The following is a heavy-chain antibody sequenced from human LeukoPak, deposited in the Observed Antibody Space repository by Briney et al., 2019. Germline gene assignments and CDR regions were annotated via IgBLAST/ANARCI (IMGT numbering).Heavy chain of an antibody. J-gene: IGHJ4*02. V-gene: IGHV3-30*18. Sequence: RGSLRLSCAPSGFTFSSYGMRWVRPAPGKGLEWVAVISYDGSNKYYADSVKGRFTISRDNSKNTLYLQMNSLRAEDTAVYYCAKDLGIYYYGSGSYADYWGQGTLVTVSS. CDR2: ISYDGSNK. CDR3: AKDLGIYYYGSGSYADY. D-gene: IGHD3-10*01. CDR1: GFTFSSYG.